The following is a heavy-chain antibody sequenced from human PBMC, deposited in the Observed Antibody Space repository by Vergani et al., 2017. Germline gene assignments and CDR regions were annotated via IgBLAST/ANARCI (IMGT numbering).Heavy chain of an antibody. Sequence: QLQLQESGPGLVKPSATLSLTCSVSGASIRSSNYYWGWIRQPPGKGLEWIASIYYSGSTYYNPSLKSRVTISVDTSKNQFSLKLSSVTAADTAVYFCTGHSTVEWLVKLGSVGPWGQGILVTVSS. CDR2: IYYSGST. D-gene: IGHD6-19*01. J-gene: IGHJ5*02. V-gene: IGHV4-39*01. CDR3: TGHSTVEWLVKLGSVGP. CDR1: GASIRSSNYY.